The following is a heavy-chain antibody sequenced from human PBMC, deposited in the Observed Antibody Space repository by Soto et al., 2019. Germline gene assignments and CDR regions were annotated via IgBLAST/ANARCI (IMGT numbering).Heavy chain of an antibody. Sequence: VQLLESGGDLAEPGGSLRLSCAASGFAFTHVWMTWVRQAPGRGLEWVGRIKRKIDGETTNYAAPVKVRFTISRDDSKNTLYLQMNSLKTDDSAVYYCAADRYCSSNTCPGAFDIWGQGTTV. D-gene: IGHD2-2*01. CDR2: IKRKIDGETT. CDR1: GFAFTHVW. CDR3: AADRYCSSNTCPGAFDI. J-gene: IGHJ3*02. V-gene: IGHV3-15*01.